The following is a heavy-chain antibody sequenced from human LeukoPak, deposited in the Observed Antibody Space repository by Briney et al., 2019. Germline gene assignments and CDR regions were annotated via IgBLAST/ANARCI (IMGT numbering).Heavy chain of an antibody. CDR2: IYYSGST. J-gene: IGHJ4*02. CDR3: ARVGYDILTGPRYFDY. D-gene: IGHD3-9*01. V-gene: IGHV4-59*12. CDR1: GGSISSYY. Sequence: VKPSETLSLTCTVSGGSISSYYWSWIRQPPGKGLEWIGYIYYSGSTNYNPSLKSRVTISVDTSKNQFSLKLSSVTAADTAVYYCARVGYDILTGPRYFDYWGQGTLVTVSS.